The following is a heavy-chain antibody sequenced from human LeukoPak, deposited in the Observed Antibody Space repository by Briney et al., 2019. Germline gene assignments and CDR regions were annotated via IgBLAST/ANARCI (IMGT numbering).Heavy chain of an antibody. V-gene: IGHV3-48*04. D-gene: IGHD6-19*01. CDR2: ISSSTITI. CDR1: GFTFSSYW. J-gene: IGHJ5*02. Sequence: GGSLRLSCAASGFTFSSYWMSWVRQAPGKGLEWVSYISSSTITIYYADSVKGRFTISRDNAKNSLYLQMNSLRAEDTAVYYCARDQSSVAGTTYNWFDPWGQGTLVTVSS. CDR3: ARDQSSVAGTTYNWFDP.